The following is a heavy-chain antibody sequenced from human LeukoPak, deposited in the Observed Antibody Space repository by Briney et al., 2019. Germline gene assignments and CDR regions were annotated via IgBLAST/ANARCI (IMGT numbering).Heavy chain of an antibody. CDR2: IYHSGST. CDR3: ARSLLKDYGDYAGWFDP. D-gene: IGHD4-17*01. J-gene: IGHJ5*02. CDR1: GGSISSGGYY. V-gene: IGHV4-30-2*01. Sequence: PSETLSLTCTVSGGSISSGGYYWSWIRQPPGKGLEWIGYIYHSGSTYYNPSLKSRATISVDRSKNQFSLKLSSVTAADTAVYYCARSLLKDYGDYAGWFDPWGQGTLVTVSS.